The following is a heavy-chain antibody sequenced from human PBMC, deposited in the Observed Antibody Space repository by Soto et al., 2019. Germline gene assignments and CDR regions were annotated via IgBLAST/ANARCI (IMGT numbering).Heavy chain of an antibody. CDR1: GFTFSSYA. CDR2: ISGSGGST. J-gene: IGHJ4*02. CDR3: AKVHSSGWPHYFDY. V-gene: IGHV3-23*01. Sequence: EVQLLESGGGLVQPGGSLRLSCAASGFTFSSYAMSWVRQAPGKGLEWVSAISGSGGSTYYADSVKGRFTISRDNTKNPLYLHMDSQRAEDTALYYSAKVHSSGWPHYFDYWGQGTLVTVSS. D-gene: IGHD6-19*01.